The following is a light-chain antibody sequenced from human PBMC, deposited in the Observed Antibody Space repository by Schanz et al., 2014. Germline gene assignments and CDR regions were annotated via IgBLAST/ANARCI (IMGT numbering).Light chain of an antibody. Sequence: EIVLTQSPGTLSLSPGERATLSCRASQGVTSRYLAWYQQKPGQAPRLLIYGASSRATGTPARFSGSGSGTDFTLTISRLEPEDFAVYYCQQYGSAPLYTFGQGTKLEIK. CDR2: GAS. J-gene: IGKJ2*01. CDR3: QQYGSAPLYT. CDR1: QGVTSRY. V-gene: IGKV3-20*01.